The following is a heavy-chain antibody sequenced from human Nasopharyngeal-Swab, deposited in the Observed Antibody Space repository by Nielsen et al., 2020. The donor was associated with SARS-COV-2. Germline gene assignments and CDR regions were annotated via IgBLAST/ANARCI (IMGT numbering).Heavy chain of an antibody. CDR2: IGTAGDT. V-gene: IGHV3-13*01. CDR1: GFTFSSYD. J-gene: IGHJ6*02. D-gene: IGHD2-15*01. CDR3: ARERTDCSGGSCYSYGMDV. Sequence: ALKISCAASGFTFSSYDMHWVRQATGKGLEWVSAIGTAGDTYYPGSVKGRFTISRENAKNSLYLQMNSLRAGDTAVYYCARERTDCSGGSCYSYGMDVWGQGTTVTVSS.